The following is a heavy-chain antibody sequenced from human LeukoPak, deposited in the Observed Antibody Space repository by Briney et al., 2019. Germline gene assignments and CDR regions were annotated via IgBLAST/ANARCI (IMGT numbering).Heavy chain of an antibody. D-gene: IGHD4-23*01. CDR2: IHDSGST. CDR3: ARDRVDYGGNEAGFDY. V-gene: IGHV4-59*12. J-gene: IGHJ4*02. CDR1: GGSISSYY. Sequence: SETLSLTCTVSGGSISSYYWSWIRQTPGKGLEWIGYIHDSGSTNYNPSLKSRVTISVDTSKNQFSLKLRSVTAADTAVYYCARDRVDYGGNEAGFDYWGQGTLVTVSS.